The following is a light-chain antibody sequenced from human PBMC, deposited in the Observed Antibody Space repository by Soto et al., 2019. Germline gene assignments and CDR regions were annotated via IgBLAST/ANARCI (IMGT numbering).Light chain of an antibody. Sequence: EIVLTHSRGTLSLSPWERATLSCRASQSVKSSYLAWYQQKPGQAPRLLIHGASSRATGIPDRFSGSGSGRYFALTISRLEPEDFAVYHCQQYGSSPPTVGGRTKVDIK. CDR1: QSVKSSY. CDR2: GAS. J-gene: IGKJ4*01. V-gene: IGKV3-20*01. CDR3: QQYGSSPPT.